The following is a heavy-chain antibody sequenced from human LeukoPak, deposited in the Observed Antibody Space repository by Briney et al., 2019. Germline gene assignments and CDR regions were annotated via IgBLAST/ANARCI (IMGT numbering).Heavy chain of an antibody. CDR1: GGSISSTSFY. Sequence: PSETLSLTCTVSGGSISSTSFYWGWIRQPPGKGLEWIGIIYYSGTTYYNPSLKSRVTISVDTSKNQFSLKLSSVTAADTAVYYCARRNDSPSGFDYWGQGTLVTVSS. D-gene: IGHD2-8*01. CDR2: IYYSGTT. CDR3: ARRNDSPSGFDY. V-gene: IGHV4-39*01. J-gene: IGHJ4*02.